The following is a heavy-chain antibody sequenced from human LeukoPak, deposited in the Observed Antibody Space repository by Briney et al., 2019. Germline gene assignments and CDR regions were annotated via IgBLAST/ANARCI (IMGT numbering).Heavy chain of an antibody. CDR2: IYYSGST. CDR3: ARLDGLAWFDP. CDR1: GGSISSHY. D-gene: IGHD5-24*01. Sequence: SETLSLTCTVSGGSISSHYWSWIRQPPGKGLEWIGYIYYSGSTNYNPSLKSRVTISVDTSKNQFSLKLSSVTAADTAVYYCARLDGLAWFDPWGQGTLVTVSS. V-gene: IGHV4-59*11. J-gene: IGHJ5*02.